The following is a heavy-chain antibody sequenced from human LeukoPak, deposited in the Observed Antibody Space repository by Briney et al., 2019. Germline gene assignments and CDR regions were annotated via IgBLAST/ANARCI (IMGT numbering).Heavy chain of an antibody. CDR2: IWCDGSNK. J-gene: IGHJ4*02. CDR1: GFTFSSYG. V-gene: IGHV3-33*01. D-gene: IGHD6-19*01. CDR3: ARSSYSSGWYSDY. Sequence: GGSLRLSCAASGFTFSSYGMHWVRQAPGKGLEWGAVIWCDGSNKYYADSVKGRFTISRDNSKNTLYLQMNRLRAEDTAVYYCARSSYSSGWYSDYWGQGTLVTVSS.